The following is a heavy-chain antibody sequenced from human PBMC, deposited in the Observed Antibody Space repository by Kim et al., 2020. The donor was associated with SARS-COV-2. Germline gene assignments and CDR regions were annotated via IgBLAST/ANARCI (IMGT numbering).Heavy chain of an antibody. V-gene: IGHV1-2*06. CDR1: GYTFTGYY. D-gene: IGHD1-26*01. J-gene: IGHJ5*01. CDR2: MSPNSGAT. Sequence: ASVKVSCKASGYTFTGYYVHWVRQAPGEGLEWMARMSPNSGATNYAQRFQGRVTMTSDTSISTAYMEVSSLPSDDTAVYYCARSTPATTLYNWIDSWVQG. CDR3: ARSTPATTLYNWIDS.